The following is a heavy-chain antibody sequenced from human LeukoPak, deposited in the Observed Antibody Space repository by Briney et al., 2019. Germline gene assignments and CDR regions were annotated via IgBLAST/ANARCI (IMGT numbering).Heavy chain of an antibody. D-gene: IGHD2-21*01. Sequence: SETLSLTCTVSGGSISSGGYYWSWIRQHPGKGLEWIGYIYYSGSTYDNPSLKSRVTISVDTSKNQFSLKLSSVTAADTAVYYCARIDFVDYYFDYWGQGTLVTVSS. CDR3: ARIDFVDYYFDY. J-gene: IGHJ4*02. V-gene: IGHV4-31*03. CDR2: IYYSGST. CDR1: GGSISSGGYY.